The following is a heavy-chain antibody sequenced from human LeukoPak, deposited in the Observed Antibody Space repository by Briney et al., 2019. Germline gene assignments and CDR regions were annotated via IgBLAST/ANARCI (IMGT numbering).Heavy chain of an antibody. J-gene: IGHJ4*02. Sequence: GGSLRLSCAASGFTFSSYAMHWVRQAPGKGLEWVAVISYDGSNKYYADSVKGRFTISRDNSKNTLYLQMNSLRAEDTAVYYCARDHRRGGTIDYWGQGTLVTVSS. CDR1: GFTFSSYA. CDR3: ARDHRRGGTIDY. CDR2: ISYDGSNK. D-gene: IGHD1-1*01. V-gene: IGHV3-30*04.